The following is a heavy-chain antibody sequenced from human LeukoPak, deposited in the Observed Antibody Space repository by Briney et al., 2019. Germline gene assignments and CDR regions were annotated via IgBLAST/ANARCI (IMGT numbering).Heavy chain of an antibody. J-gene: IGHJ3*02. V-gene: IGHV3-23*01. D-gene: IGHD3-22*01. CDR3: AKSFHYYDSSGYYYAFDI. Sequence: PGGSLRLSCAASGFTFSSYAMSWVRQVPGKGLEWVSAISGSGGSTYYADSVKGRFTISRDNSKNTLYLQMNSLRAEDTAAYYCAKSFHYYDSSGYYYAFDIWGQGTMVTVSS. CDR1: GFTFSSYA. CDR2: ISGSGGST.